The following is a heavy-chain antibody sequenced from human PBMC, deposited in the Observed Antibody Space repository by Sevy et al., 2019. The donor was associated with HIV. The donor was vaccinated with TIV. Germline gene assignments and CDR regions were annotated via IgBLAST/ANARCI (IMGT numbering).Heavy chain of an antibody. CDR2: MSGSGGST. J-gene: IGHJ6*03. V-gene: IGHV3-23*01. CDR1: GFTFSSYA. Sequence: GGSLRLSCAASGFTFSSYAMSWVRQAPGKGLEWVAAMSGSGGSTYYADSVKGRFTISRDNSKNTLYLQMSSLRAEDTAVYYCAKGLGGPYYYYYMDVWGKGTTVTVSS. CDR3: AKGLGGPYYYYYMDV. D-gene: IGHD3-10*01.